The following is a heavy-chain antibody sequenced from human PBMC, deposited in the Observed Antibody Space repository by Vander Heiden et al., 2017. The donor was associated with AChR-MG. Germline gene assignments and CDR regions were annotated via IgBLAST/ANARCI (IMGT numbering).Heavy chain of an antibody. J-gene: IGHJ5*02. V-gene: IGHV3-33*01. CDR1: GSTLSSYG. Sequence: QVQLVQSGGGVVQPGRSLRLFCAASGSTLSSYGMDWVRQAPGKGLEWVAVIWYDGSNKYYADSVKGRFTISRDNSKNTLYLQMNSLRAEDTAVYYCARDGASVAVARSQGNWFDPWGQGTLVTVSS. CDR2: IWYDGSNK. D-gene: IGHD6-19*01. CDR3: ARDGASVAVARSQGNWFDP.